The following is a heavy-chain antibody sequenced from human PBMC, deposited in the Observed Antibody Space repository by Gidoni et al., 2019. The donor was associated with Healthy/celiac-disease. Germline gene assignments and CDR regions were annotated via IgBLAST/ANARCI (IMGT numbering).Heavy chain of an antibody. D-gene: IGHD3-22*01. V-gene: IGHV3-11*05. CDR3: ASAYYYDSSGDY. J-gene: IGHJ4*02. CDR2: LSSSSSST. CDR1: GFTFSDYY. Sequence: QVQLVESGGGLVKPGGSRRLSWADSGFTFSDYYMSWIRQAPGKGLELVYSLSSSSSSTTSADSLKVRFTISRDNAKNSLYLQMNSLRSEDAAVYYCASAYYYDSSGDYWGQGTLVTVSS.